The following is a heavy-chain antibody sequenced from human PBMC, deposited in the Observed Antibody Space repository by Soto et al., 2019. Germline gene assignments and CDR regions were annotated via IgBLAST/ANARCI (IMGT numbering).Heavy chain of an antibody. CDR3: AREGDDRHFFFDS. D-gene: IGHD3-3*02. J-gene: IGHJ4*02. Sequence: SETLSLTCNVSGRSMISYYWSWIRQPAGKGLEWIGRIYTGGNTNYNPSLKSRVTMSVDTSKSQFSLSLTSVTAADTAVYYCAREGDDRHFFFDSWGQGTLVTVYS. CDR2: IYTGGNT. CDR1: GRSMISYY. V-gene: IGHV4-4*07.